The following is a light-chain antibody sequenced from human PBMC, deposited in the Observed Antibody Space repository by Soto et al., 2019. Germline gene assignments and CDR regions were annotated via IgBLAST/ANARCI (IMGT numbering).Light chain of an antibody. CDR3: SSYAGTFSL. J-gene: IGLJ2*01. V-gene: IGLV2-11*01. Sequence: QSALTQPRAVSGSPGQSVTISCSGTSTAVPGYNYVSWYQQHPGKAPKLIIYGVNKRPSGVPDRFSGSKSGDTASLTISGLQADDEADYYCSSYAGTFSLFGGGTKLTVL. CDR2: GVN. CDR1: STAVPGYNY.